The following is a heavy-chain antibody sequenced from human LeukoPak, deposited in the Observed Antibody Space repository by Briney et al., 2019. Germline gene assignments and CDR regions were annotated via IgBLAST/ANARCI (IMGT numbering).Heavy chain of an antibody. CDR1: GFTFRSYA. V-gene: IGHV3-30-3*01. J-gene: IGHJ5*02. CDR2: ISYDGSIK. CDR3: AKAGYDYSNINWFDP. D-gene: IGHD5-12*01. Sequence: GGSLRLSCAASGFTFRSYAIHWVRQAPGKGLEWVAFISYDGSIKYYADSVKGRFTISRDNSKNTLYLQMNSLRADDTAVYFCAKAGYDYSNINWFDPWGQGTLVTVSS.